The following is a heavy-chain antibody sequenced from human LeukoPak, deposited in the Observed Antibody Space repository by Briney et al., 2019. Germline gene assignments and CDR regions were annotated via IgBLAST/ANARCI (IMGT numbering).Heavy chain of an antibody. J-gene: IGHJ5*02. CDR2: ISGSGGTM. D-gene: IGHD1-14*01. CDR1: GFNFTNFA. V-gene: IGHV3-23*01. Sequence: PGGSLRLSCAGSGFNFTNFAINWVRQAPGKGLEWVSFISGSGGTMHYADSVKGRFTISRDKSNNMVYLQMSSLRPDDTAKYFCARDSSYKLWALFDPWGQGILATVSS. CDR3: ARDSSYKLWALFDP.